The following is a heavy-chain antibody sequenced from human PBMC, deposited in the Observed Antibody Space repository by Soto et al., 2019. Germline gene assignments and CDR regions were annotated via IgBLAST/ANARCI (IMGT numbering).Heavy chain of an antibody. CDR1: GGSISSGDYY. Sequence: QVQLQESGPGLVKPSQTLSLTCTVSGGSISSGDYYWSWIRQPPGKGLEWIGYIYYSGSTYYNPSLKSRVTISAHTSNNHCTRKLSSVTAADPAVYYCASAKTTARYFDYWGQGTLVTVSS. CDR2: IYYSGST. CDR3: ASAKTTARYFDY. V-gene: IGHV4-30-4*01. D-gene: IGHD4-17*01. J-gene: IGHJ4*02.